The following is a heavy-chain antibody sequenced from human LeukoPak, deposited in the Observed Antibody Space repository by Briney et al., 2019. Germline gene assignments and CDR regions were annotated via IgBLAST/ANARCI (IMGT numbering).Heavy chain of an antibody. J-gene: IGHJ4*02. V-gene: IGHV3-21*06. CDR1: GFAFSSYN. CDR2: ISTTSTYI. Sequence: AGGSLRLSCAASGFAFSSYNMNWVRQAPGKGLEWVSFISTTSTYIYYADSVKGRFTVSRDNSKNLLYLQMDSLRVEDTAVYYCARAGTCSSTSCDGGIEYWGQGTLVTVSS. D-gene: IGHD2-2*01. CDR3: ARAGTCSSTSCDGGIEY.